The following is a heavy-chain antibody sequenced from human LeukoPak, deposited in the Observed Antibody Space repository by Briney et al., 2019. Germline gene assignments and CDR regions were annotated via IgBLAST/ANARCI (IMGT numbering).Heavy chain of an antibody. J-gene: IGHJ4*02. CDR1: GGSISSYY. CDR3: ARATSPSLSPFDY. V-gene: IGHV4-4*07. D-gene: IGHD2-2*01. CDR2: IYTSGST. Sequence: PSGTLSLTCTVSGGSISSYYWSWIRQPAGKGLEWIGRIYTSGSTNYNPSLKSRVSVDTSKNQFSLKLSSVTAADTAVYYCARATSPSLSPFDYWAREPWSPSPQ.